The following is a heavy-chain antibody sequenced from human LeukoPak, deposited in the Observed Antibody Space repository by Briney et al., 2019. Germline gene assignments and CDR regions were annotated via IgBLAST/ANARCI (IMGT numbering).Heavy chain of an antibody. D-gene: IGHD3-22*01. Sequence: PSETLSLTCTVSGGSISSSSYYWGWIRQPPGKGLEWIGSIYHSGSTYYNPSLKSRVTISVDTSKNQFSLKLSSVTAADTAVYYCVLRPYYYDSSGYSHFDYWGQGTLVTVSS. CDR2: IYHSGST. V-gene: IGHV4-39*07. CDR3: VLRPYYYDSSGYSHFDY. CDR1: GGSISSSSYY. J-gene: IGHJ4*02.